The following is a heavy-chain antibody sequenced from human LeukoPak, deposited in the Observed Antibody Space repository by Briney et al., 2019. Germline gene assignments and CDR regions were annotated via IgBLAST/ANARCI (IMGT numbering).Heavy chain of an antibody. Sequence: PGGSLRLSCAASGFTFSSYAMHWVRQAPGKGLEYVSAISSNGGSTYYANSVKGRFTISRDNSKNTLYLQMGSLRAEDMAVYYCARACYSCSLCYWGQGTLVTVSS. CDR2: ISSNGGST. D-gene: IGHD6-13*01. J-gene: IGHJ4*02. V-gene: IGHV3-64*01. CDR1: GFTFSSYA. CDR3: ARACYSCSLCY.